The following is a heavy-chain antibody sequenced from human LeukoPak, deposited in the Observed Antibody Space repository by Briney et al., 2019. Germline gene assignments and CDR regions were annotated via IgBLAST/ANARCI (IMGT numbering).Heavy chain of an antibody. D-gene: IGHD2-15*01. V-gene: IGHV4-34*01. CDR3: AREGKSGYCSGGSCLGEFDY. J-gene: IGHJ4*02. Sequence: SETLSLTCAVYGGSFSGYYWSWIRQPPGKGLEWIGEINHSGSTNYNPSLKSRVTISVDTSKNQFSLKLSSVTAADTAVYYCAREGKSGYCSGGSCLGEFDYWGQGTLVTVSS. CDR2: INHSGST. CDR1: GGSFSGYY.